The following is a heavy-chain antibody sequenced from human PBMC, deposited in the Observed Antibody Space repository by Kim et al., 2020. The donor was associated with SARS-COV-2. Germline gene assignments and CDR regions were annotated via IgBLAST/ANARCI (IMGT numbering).Heavy chain of an antibody. CDR3: ARIPGIAAAGPSLGYFDY. CDR1: GGSISSSNW. J-gene: IGHJ4*02. Sequence: SETLSLTCAVSGGSISSSNWWSWVRQPPGKGLEWIGEIYHSGSTNYNPSLKSRVTISVDKSKNQFSLKLSSVTAADTAVYYCARIPGIAAAGPSLGYFDYWGQGTLVTVSS. V-gene: IGHV4-4*02. D-gene: IGHD6-13*01. CDR2: IYHSGST.